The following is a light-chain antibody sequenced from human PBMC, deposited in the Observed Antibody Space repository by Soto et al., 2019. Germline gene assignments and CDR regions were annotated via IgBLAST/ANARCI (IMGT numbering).Light chain of an antibody. CDR3: CAYGGGNPWYV. V-gene: IGLV2-8*01. Sequence: QTLLTQPPSATGSPDQSVTISCTGASGDIGTYDYVSWYQHLPDKAPKLIIYEVSKRPSGVPDRFSGYKSGNTASLTVSGLQAEDEGDYYCCAYGGGNPWYVYGTAPKVTVL. CDR1: SGDIGTYDY. CDR2: EVS. J-gene: IGLJ1*01.